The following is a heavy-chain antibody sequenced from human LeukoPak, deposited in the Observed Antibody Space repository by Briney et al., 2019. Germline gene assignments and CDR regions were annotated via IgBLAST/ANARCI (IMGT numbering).Heavy chain of an antibody. D-gene: IGHD4-17*01. V-gene: IGHV3-64*01. CDR1: GFTFSYYA. CDR2: ISSNGGST. CDR3: ARGDYGDLIDAFDI. J-gene: IGHJ3*02. Sequence: PGGSLRLSCAASGFTFSYYAMSWGRQARGKGLEYVSAISSNGGSTYYANSVKGTFTISRDNSKNTLYLQMGSLRSEDTAVYYCARGDYGDLIDAFDIWGQGTMVTVSS.